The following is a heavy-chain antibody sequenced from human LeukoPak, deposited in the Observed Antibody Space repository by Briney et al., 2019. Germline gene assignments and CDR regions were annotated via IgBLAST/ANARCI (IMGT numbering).Heavy chain of an antibody. V-gene: IGHV1-2*04. CDR3: ARERQLVQGNYYGMDV. CDR1: GYTFTGYY. D-gene: IGHD6-13*01. J-gene: IGHJ6*02. CDR2: INPNSGGT. Sequence: GASVKVSCKASGYTFTGYYMHWVRQAPGQGLEWMGWINPNSGGTNYAQKFQGWVTMTRDTSISTAYMELSRLRSDDTAVYYCARERQLVQGNYYGMDVWGQGTTVTVSS.